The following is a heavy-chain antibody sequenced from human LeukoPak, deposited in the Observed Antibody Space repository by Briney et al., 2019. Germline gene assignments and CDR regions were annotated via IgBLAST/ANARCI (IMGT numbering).Heavy chain of an antibody. CDR3: ARGSKAAAGAFDY. CDR2: VWYDGNNK. V-gene: IGHV3-33*08. J-gene: IGHJ4*02. Sequence: GGSLRLSCAASGFTFSSYSMNWVRQAPGKGLEWVAIVWYDGNNKYYADSVKGRFTVSRDNSKDTVSLQLNSLRAEDTAVYYCARGSKAAAGAFDYWGQGALVTVPS. D-gene: IGHD6-13*01. CDR1: GFTFSSYS.